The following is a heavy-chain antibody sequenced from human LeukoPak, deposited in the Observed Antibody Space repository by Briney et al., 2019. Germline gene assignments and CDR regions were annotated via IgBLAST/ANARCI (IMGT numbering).Heavy chain of an antibody. CDR2: IYYSGST. Sequence: PSETLSLTCTVSGGSISSYYWSWIRQPPGKGLEWIGYIYYSGSTNYNPSLKSRVTISVDTSKNQFSLKLSSVTAADTAVYYCARDRVAVAGTWVDYFGPGSLIT. V-gene: IGHV4-59*01. J-gene: IGHJ4*01. D-gene: IGHD6-19*01. CDR3: ARDRVAVAGTWVDY. CDR1: GGSISSYY.